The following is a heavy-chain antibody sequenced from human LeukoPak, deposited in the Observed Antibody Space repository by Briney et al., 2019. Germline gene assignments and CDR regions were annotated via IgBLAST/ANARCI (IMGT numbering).Heavy chain of an antibody. J-gene: IGHJ6*03. Sequence: GESLKISCKGSGYSFTSYWIGWVRQMPGKGLEWMGIIYPGDSDTRYGPSFQGQVTISADKSISTAYLQWSSLKASDTAMYYCARMTGFAYTSYYYYYMDVWGKGTTVTVSS. CDR1: GYSFTSYW. CDR2: IYPGDSDT. CDR3: ARMTGFAYTSYYYYYMDV. V-gene: IGHV5-51*01. D-gene: IGHD3-16*01.